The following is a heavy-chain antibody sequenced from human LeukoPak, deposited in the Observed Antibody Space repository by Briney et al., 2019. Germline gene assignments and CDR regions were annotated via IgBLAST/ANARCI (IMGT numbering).Heavy chain of an antibody. Sequence: GGSLRLSCAASVFTFSSYWMSWVRQAPGKGLEWVANIKKDGSEKFYLDSVKGRFTVSRDNDKHSLYLQMNSLRAEDTAVYYCARDADLGATIIGAFDMWGQGTMVTVSS. CDR3: ARDADLGATIIGAFDM. J-gene: IGHJ3*02. D-gene: IGHD5-24*01. CDR1: VFTFSSYW. CDR2: IKKDGSEK. V-gene: IGHV3-7*01.